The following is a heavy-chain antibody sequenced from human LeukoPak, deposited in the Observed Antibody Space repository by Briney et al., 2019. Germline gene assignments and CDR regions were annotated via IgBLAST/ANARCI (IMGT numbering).Heavy chain of an antibody. V-gene: IGHV3-23*01. CDR1: GFTFSSYA. Sequence: GGSLRLSCAASGFTFSSYAMSWVRQAPGKGLEWVSAISGSGGSTYYADSVKGRFTISRDNAKNSLYLQMNSLRAGDTAVYYCARDFFPLTTVIDYYMDVWGKGTTVTVSS. D-gene: IGHD4-17*01. J-gene: IGHJ6*03. CDR2: ISGSGGST. CDR3: ARDFFPLTTVIDYYMDV.